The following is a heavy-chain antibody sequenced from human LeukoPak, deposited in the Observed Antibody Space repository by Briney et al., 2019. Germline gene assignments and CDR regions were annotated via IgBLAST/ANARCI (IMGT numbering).Heavy chain of an antibody. CDR3: ARDVPLYYYDSSGYFDY. CDR1: GDSISSSSYY. CDR2: IFYSGST. D-gene: IGHD3-22*01. Sequence: KSSETLSLTCTVSGDSISSSSYYWEWIRQTPGKGLEWIGSIFYSGSTYYNPSLKSRVTISVDTSKNQFSLKLNSVTAADTAVYYCARDVPLYYYDSSGYFDYWGQGTLVTVSS. V-gene: IGHV4-39*07. J-gene: IGHJ4*02.